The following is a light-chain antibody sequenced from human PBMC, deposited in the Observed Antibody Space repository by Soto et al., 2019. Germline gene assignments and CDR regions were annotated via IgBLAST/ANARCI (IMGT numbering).Light chain of an antibody. Sequence: EIVLTQSPATLSSFPGDRVTLSCRASQYINTRLAWYQHRPGQAPRLLIYQTSIRAAGIPARFSASGTGTDFNLTISEVQPEDFAVYYCNQRQSWPRTFGQGTKVDI. V-gene: IGKV3-11*01. J-gene: IGKJ1*01. CDR3: NQRQSWPRT. CDR2: QTS. CDR1: QYINTR.